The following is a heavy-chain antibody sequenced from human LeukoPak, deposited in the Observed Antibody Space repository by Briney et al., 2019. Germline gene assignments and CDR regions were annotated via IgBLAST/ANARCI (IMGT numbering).Heavy chain of an antibody. J-gene: IGHJ4*02. CDR2: INPNSGGT. Sequence: GASVKVSCKASGYTFTGYYMHWVRQAPGHGLEWMGWINPNSGGTNYAQKFQGRVTMTRDTSISTAYMELSRLRSDDTAVYYCARNIPRPAAMRYFDYWGQGTLVTVSS. D-gene: IGHD2-2*01. CDR3: ARNIPRPAAMRYFDY. V-gene: IGHV1-2*02. CDR1: GYTFTGYY.